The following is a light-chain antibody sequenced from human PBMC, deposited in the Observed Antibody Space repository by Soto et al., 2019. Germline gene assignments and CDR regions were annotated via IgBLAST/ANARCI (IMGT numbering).Light chain of an antibody. CDR3: QQYDSYPYT. J-gene: IGKJ2*01. CDR2: GAS. CDR1: ENVSGW. Sequence: DIQMTQSPSTLSASVGYRVTITCRASENVSGWLAWHQQRPGSAPKLVIYGASSLAIGVPSRFSGSGSSTDFTLTISSLQPDDFATYYCQQYDSYPYTFGQGTKLDI. V-gene: IGKV1-5*01.